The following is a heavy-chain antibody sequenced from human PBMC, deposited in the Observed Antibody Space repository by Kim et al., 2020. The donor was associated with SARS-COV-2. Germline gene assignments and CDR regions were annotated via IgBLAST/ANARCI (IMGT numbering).Heavy chain of an antibody. CDR1: GFTFSSYA. Sequence: GGSLRLSCAASGFTFSSYAMHWVRQAPGKGLEWVAVISYDGSNKYYADSVKGRFTISRDNSKNTLYLQMNSLRAEDTAVYYCASSSGSYSGGYFDYWGQGTLVTVSS. J-gene: IGHJ4*02. D-gene: IGHD3-10*01. V-gene: IGHV3-30*04. CDR3: ASSSGSYSGGYFDY. CDR2: ISYDGSNK.